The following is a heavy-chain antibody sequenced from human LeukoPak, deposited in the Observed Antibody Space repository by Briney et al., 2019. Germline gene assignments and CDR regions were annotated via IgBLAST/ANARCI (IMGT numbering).Heavy chain of an antibody. CDR3: ARGTAVAGT. CDR2: IYYSGST. V-gene: IGHV4-59*01. J-gene: IGHJ5*02. Sequence: PSETLSLTCTVSGCSISSYYWTGIRQPPRKGLEWIGNIYYSGSTNYNPSLKSRVTISVDTSKNQFSLKLSSVTAADTAVYFCARGTAVAGTWGQGTLVTVSS. CDR1: GCSISSYY. D-gene: IGHD6-19*01.